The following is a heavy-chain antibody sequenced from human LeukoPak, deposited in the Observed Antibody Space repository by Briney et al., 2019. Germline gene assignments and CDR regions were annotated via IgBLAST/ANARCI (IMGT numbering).Heavy chain of an antibody. CDR2: ISSDGSTT. D-gene: IGHD1-20*01. Sequence: GGSLRLSCAASGFTFRSYWMHWVRQAPGKGLVWVSRISSDGSTTSYADSVKGRFTISRDNAKNTLYLQMNSLRAEDTAVYYCARDSIIGTTGNDYWGQGTLVTVSS. CDR3: ARDSIIGTTGNDY. V-gene: IGHV3-74*01. CDR1: GFTFRSYW. J-gene: IGHJ4*02.